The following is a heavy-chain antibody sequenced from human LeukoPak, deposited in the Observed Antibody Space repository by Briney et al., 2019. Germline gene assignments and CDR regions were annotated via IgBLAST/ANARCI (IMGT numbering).Heavy chain of an antibody. V-gene: IGHV4-59*08. CDR3: ARAVSGRFDY. Sequence: SETLSLTCTVSGGSIVGYYWSWIRQPPGKGLEWTGYIYYSGSTNYNPSLKSRVTISVDTSKNQFSLKLSSVTAADTAIYYCARAVSGRFDYWGQGTLVTVSS. D-gene: IGHD5/OR15-5a*01. CDR1: GGSIVGYY. J-gene: IGHJ4*02. CDR2: IYYSGST.